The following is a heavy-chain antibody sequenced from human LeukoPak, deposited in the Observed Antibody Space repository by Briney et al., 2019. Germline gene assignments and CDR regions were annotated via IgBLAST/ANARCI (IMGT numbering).Heavy chain of an antibody. CDR2: IKEDGSEK. D-gene: IGHD6-19*01. CDR3: ASSGWYSTPNWFDP. CDR1: GFTFSRSW. V-gene: IGHV3-7*01. Sequence: GGSLRLSCAASGFTFSRSWVHWVRQAPGKGLEWVASIKEDGSEKYYVDSVKGRFTISRDNAKNSLYLQMNSLRAEDTAMYYCASSGWYSTPNWFDPWGQGTLVTVSS. J-gene: IGHJ5*02.